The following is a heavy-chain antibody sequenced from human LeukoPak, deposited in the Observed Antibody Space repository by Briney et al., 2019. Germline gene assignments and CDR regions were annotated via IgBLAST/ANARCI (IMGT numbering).Heavy chain of an antibody. D-gene: IGHD3-10*01. V-gene: IGHV3-23*01. J-gene: IGHJ4*02. CDR3: AKDDFGAGELFDY. CDR2: ISGSGGST. CDR1: GFTFSDYY. Sequence: PGGSLRLSCAASGFTFSDYYMSWIRQAPGKGLEWVSAISGSGGSTYYADSVKGRFTISRDNSKNTLYLQMNSLRAEDTAVYYCAKDDFGAGELFDYWGQGTLVTVSS.